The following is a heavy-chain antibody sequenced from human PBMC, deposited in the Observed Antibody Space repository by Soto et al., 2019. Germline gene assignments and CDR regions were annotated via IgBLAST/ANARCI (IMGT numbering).Heavy chain of an antibody. D-gene: IGHD3-22*01. J-gene: IGHJ6*02. CDR1: GFTFSSYS. Sequence: NPGGSLRLSCAASGFTFSSYSMNWVRQAPGKGLEWVSSISSSSSYIYYADSVKGRFTISRDNAKNSLYLQMNSLRAEDTAVYYCARDVGRGWGGYDSSGYYKYYYGMDVWGQGTTVTVSS. CDR2: ISSSSSYI. V-gene: IGHV3-21*01. CDR3: ARDVGRGWGGYDSSGYYKYYYGMDV.